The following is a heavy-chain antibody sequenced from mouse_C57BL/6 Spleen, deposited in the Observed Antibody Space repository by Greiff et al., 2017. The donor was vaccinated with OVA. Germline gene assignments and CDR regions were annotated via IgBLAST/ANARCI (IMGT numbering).Heavy chain of an antibody. D-gene: IGHD4-1*02. CDR3: ARSATGCMDY. J-gene: IGHJ4*01. CDR2: IDPSDSYT. Sequence: QVQLKQSGAELVKPGASVKLSCKASGYTFTSYWMQWVKQRPGQGLEWIGEIDPSDSYTNYNQKFKGKATLTVDTSSSTAYMQLSSLTSEDSAVYYCARSATGCMDYWGQGTSVTVSS. V-gene: IGHV1-50*01. CDR1: GYTFTSYW.